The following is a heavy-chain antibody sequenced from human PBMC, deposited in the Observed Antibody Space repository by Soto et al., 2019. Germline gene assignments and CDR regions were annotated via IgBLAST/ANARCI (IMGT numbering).Heavy chain of an antibody. Sequence: SETLSLTCTVFGGSISSSSYYWGWIRQPPGKGLEWIGSIYYSGSTYYNPSLKGRVTISIDTSKNQFSLKLSSVTAADTAVYYCARDNYGDNWFDPWGQGTLVTVSS. CDR3: ARDNYGDNWFDP. V-gene: IGHV4-39*07. D-gene: IGHD4-17*01. CDR1: GGSISSSSYY. CDR2: IYYSGST. J-gene: IGHJ5*02.